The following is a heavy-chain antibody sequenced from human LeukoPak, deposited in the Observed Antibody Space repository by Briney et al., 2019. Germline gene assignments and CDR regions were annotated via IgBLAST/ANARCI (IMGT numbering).Heavy chain of an antibody. Sequence: GGSLRFSCAASGFTFSSYSMNRVRQAPGKGLEWVSSISSSSSYIYYADSVKGRFTISRDNAKNSLYLQMNSLRAEDTAVYYCARSFLSIAAAATDYWGQGTLVTVSS. CDR3: ARSFLSIAAAATDY. J-gene: IGHJ4*02. CDR2: ISSSSSYI. D-gene: IGHD6-13*01. V-gene: IGHV3-21*01. CDR1: GFTFSSYS.